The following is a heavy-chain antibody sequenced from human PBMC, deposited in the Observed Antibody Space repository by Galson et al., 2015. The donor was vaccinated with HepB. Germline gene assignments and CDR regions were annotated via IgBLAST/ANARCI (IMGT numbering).Heavy chain of an antibody. D-gene: IGHD1-1*01. CDR3: ARGKVQLEGGWIYYYYGMDV. CDR1: GFTFSSYG. V-gene: IGHV3-33*08. CDR2: IWYDGSNK. Sequence: SLRLSCAASGFTFSSYGMHWVRQAPGKGLEWVAVIWYDGSNKYYADSVKGRFTISRDNSKNTLYPQMNSLRAEDTAVYYCARGKVQLEGGWIYYYYGMDVWGQGTTVTVSS. J-gene: IGHJ6*02.